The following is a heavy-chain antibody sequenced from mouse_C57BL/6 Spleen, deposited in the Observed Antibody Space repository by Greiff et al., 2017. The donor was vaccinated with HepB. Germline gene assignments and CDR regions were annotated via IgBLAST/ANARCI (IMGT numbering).Heavy chain of an antibody. Sequence: EVMLVESGGDLVKPGGSLKLSCAASGFTFSSYGMSWVRQTPDKRLEWVATISSGGSYTYYPDSVKGRFTISRDNAKNTLYLQMSSLKSEDTAMYYCARRGITTVVDTVPFDYWGQGTTLTVSS. CDR2: ISSGGSYT. CDR1: GFTFSSYG. J-gene: IGHJ2*01. CDR3: ARRGITTVVDTVPFDY. V-gene: IGHV5-6*02. D-gene: IGHD1-1*01.